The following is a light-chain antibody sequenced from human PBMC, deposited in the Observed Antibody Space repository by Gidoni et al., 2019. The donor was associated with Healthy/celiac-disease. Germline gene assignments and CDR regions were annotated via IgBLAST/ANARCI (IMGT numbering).Light chain of an antibody. Sequence: SYVLTQPPSVSVAPGKTARITCGGNNIGSKSVHWYQQKPGQAPVLVIYYDSDRPSGIPERSSGSNSGNTATLTISRVEAGDEADYYCQVWDSSSDHRRVFGGGTKLTVL. CDR3: QVWDSSSDHRRV. CDR1: NIGSKS. CDR2: YDS. V-gene: IGLV3-21*04. J-gene: IGLJ3*02.